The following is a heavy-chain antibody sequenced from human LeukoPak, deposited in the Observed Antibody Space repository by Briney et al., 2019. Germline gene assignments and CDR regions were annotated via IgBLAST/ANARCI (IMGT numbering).Heavy chain of an antibody. CDR1: GGSISSGGYY. Sequence: SQTLSLTCTVSGGSISSGGYYWSWIRQHPGKGLEWIGYIYYSGSTYYNPSLKSRVTISVDTSKNQFSLKLSSVTAADTAVYYCARTPWRLNYFDYWGQGTLVTVSP. D-gene: IGHD6-25*01. V-gene: IGHV4-31*03. CDR3: ARTPWRLNYFDY. J-gene: IGHJ4*02. CDR2: IYYSGST.